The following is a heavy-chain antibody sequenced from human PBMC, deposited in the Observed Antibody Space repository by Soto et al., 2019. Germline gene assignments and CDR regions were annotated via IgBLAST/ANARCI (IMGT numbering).Heavy chain of an antibody. J-gene: IGHJ3*02. CDR2: IYYSGSS. D-gene: IGHD4-17*01. V-gene: IGHV4-31*03. Sequence: VQLQESGPGLVKPSQTLSLTCTVSGGSISSDGYYWNWIRQHPGKGLEWIGCIYYSGSSYYTPSLKSRLTISVDASQNQFSLKMVSVTAADTAIYYCARVDYVRAFDIWGQGTMVTVSS. CDR1: GGSISSDGYY. CDR3: ARVDYVRAFDI.